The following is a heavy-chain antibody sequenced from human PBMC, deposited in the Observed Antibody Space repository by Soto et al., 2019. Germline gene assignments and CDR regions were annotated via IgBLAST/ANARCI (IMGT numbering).Heavy chain of an antibody. J-gene: IGHJ4*02. V-gene: IGHV3-23*01. CDR1: GFIVGSYA. D-gene: IGHD3-3*01. CDR3: ARWSYLDY. Sequence: XESLSLSCAASGFIVGSYALSWVRQAPGKGLEWVSTISGSDGKTFYADSVKGRFSISRDTSQSTLYLQMNSLRADDTAMYYCARWSYLDYWGQGTRVTVSS. CDR2: ISGSDGKT.